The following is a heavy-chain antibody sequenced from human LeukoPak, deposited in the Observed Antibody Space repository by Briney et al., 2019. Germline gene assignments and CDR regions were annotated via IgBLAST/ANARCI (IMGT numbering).Heavy chain of an antibody. D-gene: IGHD3-22*01. J-gene: IGHJ4*02. CDR2: ISYDGSNK. V-gene: IGHV3-30*04. CDR1: GFTFSSYA. CDR3: ARDPNYYDSSGYLDY. Sequence: GRSLRLSCAASGFTFSSYAMHWVRQAPGKGLEWVAVISYDGSNKYYADSVKGRFTISRDNSKNTLYLQMNSLRAEDTAVYYCARDPNYYDSSGYLDYWGREPWSPSPQ.